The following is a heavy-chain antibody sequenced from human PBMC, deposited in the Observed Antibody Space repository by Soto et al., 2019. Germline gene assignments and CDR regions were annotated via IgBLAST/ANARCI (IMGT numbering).Heavy chain of an antibody. D-gene: IGHD5-18*01. CDR2: IYSGGSA. V-gene: IGHV3-66*04. Sequence: EVQLVESGGCLVQPGGSLRLSCAASGFTVRSDYMSWVRQAPGKGLEWVSVIYSGGSAYYADSVKGRFTISRDNSKNTLYLQMNSLRAEDTAVYYCARHGYSYGGGYFDYWGQGTLVTVSS. J-gene: IGHJ4*02. CDR3: ARHGYSYGGGYFDY. CDR1: GFTVRSDY.